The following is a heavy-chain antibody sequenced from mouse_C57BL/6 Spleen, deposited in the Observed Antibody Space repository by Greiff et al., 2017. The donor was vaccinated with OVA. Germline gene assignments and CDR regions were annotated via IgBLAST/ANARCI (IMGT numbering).Heavy chain of an antibody. Sequence: EVQLKESGPELVKPGASVKISCKASGYSFTGYYMNWVKQSPEKSLEWIGEINPSTGGTTYNQKFKAKATLTVDKSSSTAYMQLKSLTSEDSAVYYCARGGSYGFAYWGQGTLVTVAA. CDR2: INPSTGGT. V-gene: IGHV1-42*01. D-gene: IGHD1-1*02. CDR1: GYSFTGYY. J-gene: IGHJ3*01. CDR3: ARGGSYGFAY.